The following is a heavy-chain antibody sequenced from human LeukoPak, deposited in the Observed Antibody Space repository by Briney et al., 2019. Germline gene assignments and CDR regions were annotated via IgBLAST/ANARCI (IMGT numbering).Heavy chain of an antibody. J-gene: IGHJ4*02. CDR3: VRDPDALDY. V-gene: IGHV3-48*02. CDR2: IRRSGSPI. CDR1: GFTFSTYS. Sequence: GGSLRLSCAASGFTFSTYSMNWVRQAPGKGLEWVAYIRRSGSPIYYVESVKGRFTISRDNAKNSLYLQMNSLRDEDTAVYYCVRDPDALDYWGQGTPVTVSS.